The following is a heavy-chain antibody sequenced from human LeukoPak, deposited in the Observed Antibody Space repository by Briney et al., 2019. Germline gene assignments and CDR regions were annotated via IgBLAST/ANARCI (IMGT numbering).Heavy chain of an antibody. J-gene: IGHJ4*02. V-gene: IGHV3-21*04. CDR1: GFTFSSYS. CDR3: AKWGCSGGSCYPFDY. CDR2: ISTSSSYI. Sequence: GGSLRLSCAASGFTFSSYSMSWVRQAPGKGLEWVSSISTSSSYIYYADSVKGRFTISRDNAKNSLYLQMNSLRAEDTAVYYCAKWGCSGGSCYPFDYWGQGTLVTVSS. D-gene: IGHD2-15*01.